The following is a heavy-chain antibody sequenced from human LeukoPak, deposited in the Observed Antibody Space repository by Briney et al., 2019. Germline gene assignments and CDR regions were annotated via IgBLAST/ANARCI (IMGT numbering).Heavy chain of an antibody. Sequence: GESLKISCKGSGYSFTSYWIGWVRQMPGKGLEWMGIIYPGDSDTRYSPSFQGQVTISADKSISTAYLQWSSLKASDTAMYYRARHLGTRPGARWFDPWGQGTLVTVSS. V-gene: IGHV5-51*01. J-gene: IGHJ5*02. D-gene: IGHD1-1*01. CDR1: GYSFTSYW. CDR3: ARHLGTRPGARWFDP. CDR2: IYPGDSDT.